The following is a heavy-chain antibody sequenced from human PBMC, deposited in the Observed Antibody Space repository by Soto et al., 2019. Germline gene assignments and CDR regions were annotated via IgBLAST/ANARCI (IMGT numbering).Heavy chain of an antibody. Sequence: KPSETLSLTCAVSGGSISSSNWWSWVRQPPGKGLEWIGEIYHSGSTNYNPSLKSRVTISVDKSKNQFSLKLSSVTAADTAVYYCARAGIAARRDYYYYGMDVWGQGTTVSVSS. CDR2: IYHSGST. CDR3: ARAGIAARRDYYYYGMDV. D-gene: IGHD6-6*01. CDR1: GGSISSSNW. V-gene: IGHV4-4*02. J-gene: IGHJ6*02.